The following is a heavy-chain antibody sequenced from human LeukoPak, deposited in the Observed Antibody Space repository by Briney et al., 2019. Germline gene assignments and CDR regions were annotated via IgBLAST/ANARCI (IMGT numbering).Heavy chain of an antibody. CDR2: IYNSGST. D-gene: IGHD3-10*01. Sequence: PSETLSLTCTVSGVSISSYSWNWIRQPAGKGLEWIERIYNSGSTNYNPSLKSRVTMSVDTSKNQFSLKLSSVTAADTAVYYCAGGVRGVINWFDPWGQGTLVTVSS. V-gene: IGHV4-4*07. CDR3: AGGVRGVINWFDP. CDR1: GVSISSYS. J-gene: IGHJ5*02.